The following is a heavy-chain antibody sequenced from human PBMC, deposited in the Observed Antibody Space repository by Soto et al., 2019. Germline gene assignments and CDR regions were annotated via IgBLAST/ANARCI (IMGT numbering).Heavy chain of an antibody. CDR3: ARGKRNYDFWSGPPHTYGMDV. V-gene: IGHV4-30-4*01. CDR1: GGSISSGDYY. Sequence: PSETLSLTCSVSGGSISSGDYYWSWIRQPPGKGLEWIGYIYYSGSTYYNPSLKSRVTISVDTSKNQFSLKLSSVTAADTAVYYCARGKRNYDFWSGPPHTYGMDVWGQGTTVTVSS. J-gene: IGHJ6*02. CDR2: IYYSGST. D-gene: IGHD3-3*01.